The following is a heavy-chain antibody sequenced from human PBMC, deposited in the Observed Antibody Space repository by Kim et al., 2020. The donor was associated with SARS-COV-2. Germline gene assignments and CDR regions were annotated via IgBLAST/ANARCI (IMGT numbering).Heavy chain of an antibody. CDR3: AGGYYYADY. V-gene: IGHV3-30*01. CDR2: RNK. Sequence: RNKYYADSVKGRFTISRDNSKNALYLQMNSRRAEDTAVYYCAGGYYYADYWGQGTLVTVSS. D-gene: IGHD3-10*01. J-gene: IGHJ4*02.